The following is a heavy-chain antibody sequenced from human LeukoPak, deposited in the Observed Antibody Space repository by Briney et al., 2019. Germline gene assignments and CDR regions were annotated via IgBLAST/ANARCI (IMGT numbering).Heavy chain of an antibody. CDR3: ASLTYYYGSGSSFDP. CDR1: GYTFTSYG. V-gene: IGHV1-18*01. Sequence: ASVKVSCKASGYTFTSYGISWVRQAPGQGLEWMGWISAYNGNTNYAQKLQGRVTITADESTSTAYTELSSLRSEDTAVYYCASLTYYYGSGSSFDPWGQGTLVTVPS. J-gene: IGHJ5*02. CDR2: ISAYNGNT. D-gene: IGHD3-10*01.